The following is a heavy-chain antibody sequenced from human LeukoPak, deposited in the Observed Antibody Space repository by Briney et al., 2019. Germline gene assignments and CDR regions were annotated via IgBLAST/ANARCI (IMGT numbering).Heavy chain of an antibody. CDR2: IYYSGST. D-gene: IGHD3-22*01. Sequence: PSETLSLTCTVSGGSISSYYWSWIRQPPGKGLEWIGYIYYSGSTNYNPSLKSRVTISVDTSKNQFSLKLSSVTAADTAVYYCARGTEDSSGYYSGFDYWGQGTLVTVSS. J-gene: IGHJ4*02. CDR1: GGSISSYY. V-gene: IGHV4-59*01. CDR3: ARGTEDSSGYYSGFDY.